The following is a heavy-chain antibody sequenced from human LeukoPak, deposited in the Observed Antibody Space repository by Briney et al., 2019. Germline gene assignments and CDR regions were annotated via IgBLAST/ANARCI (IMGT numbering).Heavy chain of an antibody. V-gene: IGHV3-66*01. CDR3: ARDFSHGFDY. CDR1: GSTFSSHW. CDR2: IYSGGSI. J-gene: IGHJ4*02. Sequence: GGSLRLSCAASGSTFSSHWMHWVRQAPGKGLEWVSVIYSGGSIYYADSVKGRFTISRDNSKNTLSLQMNSLRTEDTAVYYCARDFSHGFDYWGQGTLVTVSS.